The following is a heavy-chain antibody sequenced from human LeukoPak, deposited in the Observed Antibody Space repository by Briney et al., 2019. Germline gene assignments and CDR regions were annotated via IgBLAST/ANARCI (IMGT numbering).Heavy chain of an antibody. Sequence: SVKVSCKASGGTFSSYAISWVRQAPGQGLEWMGGIIPIFGTANYAQKFQGRVTITAYESTSTAYMELSSLRSEDTAVYYCASAYLLENMVVNEPHDAIPIWGQGRMVTVSS. CDR2: IIPIFGTA. V-gene: IGHV1-69*13. J-gene: IGHJ3*02. D-gene: IGHD4/OR15-4a*01. CDR1: GGTFSSYA. CDR3: ASAYLLENMVVNEPHDAIPI.